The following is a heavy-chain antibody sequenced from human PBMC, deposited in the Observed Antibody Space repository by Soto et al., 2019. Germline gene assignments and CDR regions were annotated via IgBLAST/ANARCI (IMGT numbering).Heavy chain of an antibody. CDR3: ARGSTIFGVPSPDYYYMDV. D-gene: IGHD3-3*01. J-gene: IGHJ6*03. CDR1: GYTFTSYY. Sequence: QVQLVQSGAEVKKPGASVKVSCKASGYTFTSYYMHWVRQAPGQGLEWMGIINPSGGSTSYAQKFQGRVTMTRDTSTSTVYMELSSLRSDDTAVYYCARGSTIFGVPSPDYYYMDVWGKGTTVTVSS. V-gene: IGHV1-46*03. CDR2: INPSGGST.